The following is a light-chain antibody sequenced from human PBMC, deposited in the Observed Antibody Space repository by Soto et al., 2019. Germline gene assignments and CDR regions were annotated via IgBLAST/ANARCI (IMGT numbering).Light chain of an antibody. Sequence: QSVLTQPPSASGSPGQSVTISCTGTSSDVGGYKYVSWYQQYPGKDPKLMIYAVSKRPSGVPDRFSGTKSGNTASLTVSGLQAEDEADYYCSSYAGSNNYVFGTGTKVTVL. J-gene: IGLJ1*01. V-gene: IGLV2-8*01. CDR3: SSYAGSNNYV. CDR2: AVS. CDR1: SSDVGGYKY.